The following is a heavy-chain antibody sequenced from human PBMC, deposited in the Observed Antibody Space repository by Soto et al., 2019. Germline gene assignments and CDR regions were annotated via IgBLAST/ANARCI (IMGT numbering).Heavy chain of an antibody. D-gene: IGHD1-1*01. J-gene: IGHJ5*02. V-gene: IGHV4-30-2*03. Sequence: SETLSLTCAVSGGSISSGGYSWSWIRQPPGKGLEWIGYIYHSGSTYYNPSLKSRVTISVDTSKNQFSLKLNSVTAADTAVYYCTRRQLGDLWGQGTLFTVSS. CDR1: GGSISSGGYS. CDR2: IYHSGST. CDR3: TRRQLGDL.